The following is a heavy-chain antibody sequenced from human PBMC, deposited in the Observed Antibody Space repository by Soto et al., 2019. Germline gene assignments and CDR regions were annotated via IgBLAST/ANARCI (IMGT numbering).Heavy chain of an antibody. Sequence: PGGSLRLSCAASGFTFSNYRMSWVRQAPGKGLEWVSYISSTSRTIYYADSVRGRCTVSRDNAKNSLYLQMNSLKDEDTAVYYCAKSDSSGYPHFDNWGRGTLVTVSS. CDR1: GFTFSNYR. D-gene: IGHD3-22*01. J-gene: IGHJ4*02. CDR3: AKSDSSGYPHFDN. V-gene: IGHV3-48*02. CDR2: ISSTSRTI.